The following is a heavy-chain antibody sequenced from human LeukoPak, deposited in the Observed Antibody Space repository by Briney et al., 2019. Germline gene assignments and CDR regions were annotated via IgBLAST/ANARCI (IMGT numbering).Heavy chain of an antibody. CDR3: AKVRPGYYYTDV. CDR2: INIDGGGT. CDR1: GFTFSSYW. J-gene: IGHJ6*03. Sequence: PGGSLRLSCAASGFTFSSYWMHWVRQDPGKGLVWVSRINIDGGGTSYADSVKGRFTISRDNAKNTLYLQMNSLRAEDTAVYYCAKVRPGYYYTDVWGKGTTVTVSS. D-gene: IGHD1-1*01. V-gene: IGHV3-74*01.